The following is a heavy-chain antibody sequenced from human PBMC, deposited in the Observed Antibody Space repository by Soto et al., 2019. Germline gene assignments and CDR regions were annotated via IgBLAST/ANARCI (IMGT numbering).Heavy chain of an antibody. CDR3: ARKVIGSLTLEY. D-gene: IGHD1-26*01. J-gene: IGHJ4*02. Sequence: QVRLVQSGAEVKEPGASVQVSCKASGYAFNTYGITWVRQAPGQGLEWMGWINTNTGETRYTQKFQGRITLTTDTSTSTAYMELRSLRSDEPAVYFCARKVIGSLTLEYWGQGTLVSVSS. CDR1: GYAFNTYG. CDR2: INTNTGET. V-gene: IGHV1-18*01.